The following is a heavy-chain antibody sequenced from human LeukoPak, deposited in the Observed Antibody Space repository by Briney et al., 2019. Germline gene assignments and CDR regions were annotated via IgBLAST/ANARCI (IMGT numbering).Heavy chain of an antibody. CDR2: INPNSGGT. CDR1: GYTFNGYY. V-gene: IGHV1-2*02. J-gene: IGHJ5*02. CDR3: ARMSYYDSSGDNWFDP. Sequence: ASVKVSCKASGYTFNGYYKHWVRQAPGQGLEWMGWINPNSGGTNYAQKFQGRVTMTRDTSISTAYMELSRLRSEDTAVYYCARMSYYDSSGDNWFDPWGQGTLVTVSS. D-gene: IGHD3-22*01.